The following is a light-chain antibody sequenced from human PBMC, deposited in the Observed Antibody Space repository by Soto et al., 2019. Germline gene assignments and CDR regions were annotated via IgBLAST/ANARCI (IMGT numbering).Light chain of an antibody. CDR3: CSYAGGPYV. CDR1: VSDVGTSNY. V-gene: IGLV2-11*01. CDR2: DVT. Sequence: QSALTQPRSVSGSLGQSVTLSCTGTVSDVGTSNYVSWYQQHPGKAPKLIIFDVTKRPSGVPDRFSGSRSGNTASLTISGLQAEDEAYYHCCSYAGGPYVLGTGTKVTVL. J-gene: IGLJ1*01.